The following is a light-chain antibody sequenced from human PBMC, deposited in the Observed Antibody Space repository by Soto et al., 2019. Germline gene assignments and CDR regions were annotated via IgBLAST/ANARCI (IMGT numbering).Light chain of an antibody. J-gene: IGLJ1*01. CDR1: SSDVGVYNY. CDR2: DVT. Sequence: QSALTQPASVSGSPGQSITISCTGTSSDVGVYNYVSWYQQHPGKAPKLMIYDVTSRPSGVSYRFSGSKSGNTASLTISGLQAEDEADYYCSSYTTSSSYVFGTGTKVTV. V-gene: IGLV2-14*01. CDR3: SSYTTSSSYV.